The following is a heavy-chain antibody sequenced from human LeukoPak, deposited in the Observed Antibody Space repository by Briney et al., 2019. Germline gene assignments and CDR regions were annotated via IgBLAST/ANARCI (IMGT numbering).Heavy chain of an antibody. CDR3: ASPNGPDTR. CDR2: INRSGST. J-gene: IGHJ4*02. V-gene: IGHV4-34*01. D-gene: IGHD2-2*02. Sequence: SETLSLTCAVYGGSFSGYYWSWIRQPPGKGLEWIGEINRSGSTNYNPSLKSRVTISVDTSKNQFSLKLSSVTAADTAVYYCASPNGPDTRWGQGTLVTVSS. CDR1: GGSFSGYY.